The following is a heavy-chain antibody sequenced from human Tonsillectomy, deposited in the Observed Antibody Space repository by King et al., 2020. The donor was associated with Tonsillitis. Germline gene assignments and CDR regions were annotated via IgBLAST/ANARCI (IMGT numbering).Heavy chain of an antibody. D-gene: IGHD1-26*01. CDR2: IDQDASEK. V-gene: IGHV3-7*03. Sequence: VQLVESGGGLVQPGGSLRLSCVASGFTFSHYWMSWVRQAPGKGLEWVANIDQDASEKNYVDSAKGRFTISRDNAKNVLYLQMNSLRAEDTAVYYCARDPVGRSDVWGKGTTVTVSS. CDR3: ARDPVGRSDV. J-gene: IGHJ6*04. CDR1: GFTFSHYW.